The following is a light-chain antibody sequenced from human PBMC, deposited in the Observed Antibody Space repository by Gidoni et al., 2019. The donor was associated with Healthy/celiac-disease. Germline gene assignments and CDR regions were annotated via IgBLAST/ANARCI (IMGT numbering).Light chain of an antibody. CDR3: QQYDNLPPSIT. CDR2: DAS. V-gene: IGKV1-33*01. Sequence: DIQLNQSPSSLSASVGDRVTITCPASQDISNYLYVYQQKPGKAPKRLIYDASNLETGVPSRFSGSGSGTDFTFTISSLQPEDSATDYCQQYDNLPPSITFGQGTRLEI. CDR1: QDISNY. J-gene: IGKJ5*01.